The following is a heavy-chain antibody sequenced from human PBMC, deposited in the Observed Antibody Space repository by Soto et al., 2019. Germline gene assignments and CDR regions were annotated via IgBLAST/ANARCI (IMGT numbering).Heavy chain of an antibody. J-gene: IGHJ6*02. CDR3: AVGGNYLGMDV. CDR2: INPDGGGT. Sequence: QVQLVQSGAEVKKPGASVKVSCKASGYTFTSYYMHWVRLAPGQGLEWRGIINPDGGGTSYAPQFQGRVIMTRDTSTSTVYMEMSSLRSEDTAVYYCAVGGNYLGMDVWVQGTKVTVSS. V-gene: IGHV1-46*01. CDR1: GYTFTSYY.